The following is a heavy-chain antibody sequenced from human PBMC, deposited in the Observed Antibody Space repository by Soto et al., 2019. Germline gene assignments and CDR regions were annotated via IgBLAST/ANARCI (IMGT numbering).Heavy chain of an antibody. D-gene: IGHD6-6*01. J-gene: IGHJ6*02. CDR2: INHSGST. CDR1: GGSFSGYY. V-gene: IGHV4-34*01. Sequence: SETLSLTCAVYGGSFSGYYWSWIRQPPGKGLEWIGEINHSGSTNYNPSLKSRVTISVDTSKNQFSLKLSSVTAADTAVYYCARGRSSIAARGRTFYYYGMDVWGQGTTVTVSS. CDR3: ARGRSSIAARGRTFYYYGMDV.